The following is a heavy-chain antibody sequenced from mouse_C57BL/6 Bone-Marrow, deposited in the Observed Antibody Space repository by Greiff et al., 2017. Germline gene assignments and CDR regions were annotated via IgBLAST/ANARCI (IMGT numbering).Heavy chain of an antibody. CDR3: ATLFYFDY. Sequence: VQLQQPGAELVMPGASVKLSCKASGYTFTSYWMHWVKQRPGQGLEWIGEIDPSDSYTNYNQKFKGKSTLTVDKSSSTAYMQLSSLTSEDSAVYYRATLFYFDYWGQGTTLTVSS. CDR1: GYTFTSYW. V-gene: IGHV1-69*01. J-gene: IGHJ2*01. CDR2: IDPSDSYT. D-gene: IGHD1-1*01.